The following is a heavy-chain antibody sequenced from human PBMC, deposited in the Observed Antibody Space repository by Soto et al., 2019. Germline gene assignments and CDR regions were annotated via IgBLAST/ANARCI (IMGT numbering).Heavy chain of an antibody. CDR3: ARVPGYDHYHYYGMDV. D-gene: IGHD3-3*01. V-gene: IGHV6-1*01. CDR1: GDSVSSNSAA. Sequence: PSQTLSLTCAISGDSVSSNSAAWNWIRQSPSRGLEWLGRTYYRSKWYNDYAVSVNSRITINPDTSKNQFSLQMNSVTPEDTAVYYCARVPGYDHYHYYGMDVWGQGITVTVSS. J-gene: IGHJ6*02. CDR2: TYYRSKWYN.